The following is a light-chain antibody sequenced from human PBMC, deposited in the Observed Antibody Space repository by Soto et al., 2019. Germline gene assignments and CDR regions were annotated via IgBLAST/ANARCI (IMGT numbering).Light chain of an antibody. Sequence: DIQMTQSPSTLSASVGDRVTITCRASQDISNYLAWYQQEPGKAPKLLIYAASTLQSGVPSRFSGSGSGTEFTLTISSLQPEDFATYYCQQLNSYPLTFGQGTRLEIK. CDR2: AAS. CDR3: QQLNSYPLT. J-gene: IGKJ5*01. V-gene: IGKV1-9*01. CDR1: QDISNY.